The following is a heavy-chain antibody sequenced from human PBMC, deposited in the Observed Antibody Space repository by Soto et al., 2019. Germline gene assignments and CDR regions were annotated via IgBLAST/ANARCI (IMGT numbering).Heavy chain of an antibody. D-gene: IGHD4-17*01. CDR2: ISAYNGNT. J-gene: IGHJ4*02. CDR3: ARETTVTTFTSGAFDY. CDR1: GYTFTSYG. V-gene: IGHV1-18*01. Sequence: ASVKVSCKASGYTFTSYGISWVRQAPGQGLEWMGWISAYNGNTNYAQKLQGRVTMTTDTSTSTAYMELRSLRSDDTAVYYCARETTVTTFTSGAFDYWGQGTLVTVSS.